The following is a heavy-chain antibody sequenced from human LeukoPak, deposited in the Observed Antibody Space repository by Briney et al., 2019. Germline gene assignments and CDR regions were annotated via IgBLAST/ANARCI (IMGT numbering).Heavy chain of an antibody. CDR3: AKGIKWELPFDY. Sequence: GGSLRLSCAAAGFTFSSYAMSWVRQAQGKGLEWVSAISISGGSTYYADSVKGRFTISRDNSKNTLYLQMNSLRAEDTAVYYCAKGIKWELPFDYWGQGTLVTVSS. D-gene: IGHD1-26*01. J-gene: IGHJ4*02. CDR2: ISISGGST. CDR1: GFTFSSYA. V-gene: IGHV3-23*01.